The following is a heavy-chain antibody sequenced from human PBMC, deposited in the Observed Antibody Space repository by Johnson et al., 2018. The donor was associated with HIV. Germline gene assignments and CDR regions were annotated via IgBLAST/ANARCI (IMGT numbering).Heavy chain of an antibody. J-gene: IGHJ3*01. CDR2: IKYDKSEK. Sequence: VQLVESGGGLAKPAWSPRLSCAASQFTFSSYYMNCVRQAPEKGLEWVANIKYDKSEKYYVDSVRGRFTISRDNAKNSLYLEMNSLRAEDTAVYFCARDLPFYYGSGWDAFDLWGQGTMVTVSS. V-gene: IGHV3-7*04. D-gene: IGHD3-10*01. CDR3: ARDLPFYYGSGWDAFDL. CDR1: QFTFSSYY.